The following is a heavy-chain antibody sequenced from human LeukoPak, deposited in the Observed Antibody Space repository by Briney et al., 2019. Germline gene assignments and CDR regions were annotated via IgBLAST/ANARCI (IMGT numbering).Heavy chain of an antibody. D-gene: IGHD5-12*01. Sequence: PGGSLRLSCAASGFTFSDYYMSWLRQAPGKGLEWVSYISSSGSTIYYAHSVKGRFTISRDNAKNSLYLQMNSLRAEDTAVYYCARDQGSGYDYSDYWGQGTLVTVST. CDR1: GFTFSDYY. CDR2: ISSSGSTI. CDR3: ARDQGSGYDYSDY. V-gene: IGHV3-11*04. J-gene: IGHJ4*02.